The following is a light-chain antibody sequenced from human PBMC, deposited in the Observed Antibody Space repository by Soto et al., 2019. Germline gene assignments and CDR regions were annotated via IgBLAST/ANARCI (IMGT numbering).Light chain of an antibody. CDR2: AAS. J-gene: IGKJ3*01. CDR3: QEYSKWPLFT. CDR1: QGVGRN. V-gene: IGKV3-15*01. Sequence: PGDRATLSCRASQGVGRNLAWYQQKPGQAPTLLIYAASTRATGLPARFSGSGSGTDFTLTISSLQSEDFAVYYCQEYSKWPLFTFGPGTRVDIK.